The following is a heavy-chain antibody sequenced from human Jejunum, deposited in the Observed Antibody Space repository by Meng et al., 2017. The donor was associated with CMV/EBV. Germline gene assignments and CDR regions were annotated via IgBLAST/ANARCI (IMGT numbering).Heavy chain of an antibody. V-gene: IGHV3-74*03. D-gene: IGHD5-18*01. CDR3: ASDVDTSLVTSHY. CDR2: ISSDGSRT. Sequence: EVQLEESGGGLVQPGGSLGLSCAASGFTFRNYWMHWVRQAPGTGPVWVSRISSDGSRTEYADSVKGRFTISRDNGKNTVYLQMNNLRADDTALYYCASDVDTSLVTSHYWGQGTLVTVSS. J-gene: IGHJ4*02. CDR1: GFTFRNYW.